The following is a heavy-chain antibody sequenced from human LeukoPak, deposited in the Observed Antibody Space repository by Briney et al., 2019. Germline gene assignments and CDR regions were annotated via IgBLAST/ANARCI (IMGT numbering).Heavy chain of an antibody. CDR3: ASVREMSWWCFDY. J-gene: IGHJ4*02. CDR1: GGSISSGGYY. CDR2: IYYSGST. D-gene: IGHD2-21*01. V-gene: IGHV4-31*03. Sequence: SETLSLTCTVSGGSISSGGYYWSWIRQHPGKGLEWIGYIYYSGSTYYNPSLKSRVTISVDTSKNQFSLKLSSVTAADTAVYYCASVREMSWWCFDYWGQGTLVTVSS.